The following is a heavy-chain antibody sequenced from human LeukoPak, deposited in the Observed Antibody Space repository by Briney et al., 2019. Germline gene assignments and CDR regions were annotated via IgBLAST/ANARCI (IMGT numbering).Heavy chain of an antibody. J-gene: IGHJ4*02. CDR1: GYTFTSYG. CDR2: ISPYNGYT. CDR3: ARDDGVGSYRFDY. D-gene: IGHD5-12*01. Sequence: ASVKVSCKASGYTFTSYGFTWVRQAPGQGLEWMGWISPYNGYTNYAQNLQGRVTMTTDTITSTAYMELRSLRSDDTAVYYCARDDGVGSYRFDYWGQGTLVTVSS. V-gene: IGHV1-18*01.